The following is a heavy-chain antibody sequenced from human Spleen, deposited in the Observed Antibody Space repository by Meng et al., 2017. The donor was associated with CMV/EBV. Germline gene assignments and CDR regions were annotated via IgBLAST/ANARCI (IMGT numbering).Heavy chain of an antibody. V-gene: IGHV3-53*05. CDR2: IYSSGRT. CDR3: AKDSLPRNPYTYYGMDV. D-gene: IGHD3-16*01. Sequence: GVLKISCAASGFTVSRNYMSWVRQAPGKGLEWVSVIYSSGRTHYADDVKGRFTISRDNAKNSLYLQMNSLRAEDMALYYCAKDSLPRNPYTYYGMDVWGQGTTVTVSS. CDR1: GFTVSRNY. J-gene: IGHJ6*02.